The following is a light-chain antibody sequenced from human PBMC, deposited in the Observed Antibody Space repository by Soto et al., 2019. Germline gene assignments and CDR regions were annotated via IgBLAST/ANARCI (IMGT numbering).Light chain of an antibody. CDR3: QQLNSYPRRGIT. J-gene: IGKJ3*01. Sequence: DIQLTQSPSFLSASVGDRVTITCRASQGISSYLAWYQQKPGKAPKLLIYAASTLQSGVPSRFSGSGSGTEFTLTISSLQPEDFATDYCQQLNSYPRRGITFGPGTKVDIK. CDR1: QGISSY. CDR2: AAS. V-gene: IGKV1-9*01.